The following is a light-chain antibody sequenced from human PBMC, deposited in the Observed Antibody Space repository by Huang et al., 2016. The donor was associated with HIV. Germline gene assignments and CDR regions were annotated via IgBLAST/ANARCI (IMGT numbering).Light chain of an antibody. CDR2: GAS. J-gene: IGKJ5*01. CDR1: QSVLHSSANKNF. Sequence: DIVMTKSQDSLDVSLGERATINCKSSQSVLHSSANKNFLAGYQQKPGQPPKLLIYGASTRGSGVPDRFSGRGSATDFTLTISSLQAEDVAVYYCQQYYASSITFGQGTRLEIK. V-gene: IGKV4-1*01. CDR3: QQYYASSIT.